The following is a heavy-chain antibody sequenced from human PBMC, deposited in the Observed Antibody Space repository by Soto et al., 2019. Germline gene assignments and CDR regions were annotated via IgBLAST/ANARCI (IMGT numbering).Heavy chain of an antibody. Sequence: ASVKVSCKASGYTFTSYGISWVRQAPGQGLEWMGWISAYNGNTNYAQKLQGRVTMTTDTSTSTAYMELRSLRSDDTAVYYCAREFGIAEIYYYYYMDVPGKATTVTGSS. D-gene: IGHD6-13*01. CDR2: ISAYNGNT. CDR1: GYTFTSYG. J-gene: IGHJ6*03. V-gene: IGHV1-18*01. CDR3: AREFGIAEIYYYYYMDV.